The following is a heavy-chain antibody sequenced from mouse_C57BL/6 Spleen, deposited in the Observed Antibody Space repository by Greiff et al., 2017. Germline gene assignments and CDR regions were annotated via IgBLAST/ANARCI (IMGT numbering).Heavy chain of an antibody. CDR2: INYDGSST. D-gene: IGHD2-1*01. CDR3: ARVGGNYYYYAMDD. Sequence: EVKLMESEGGLVQPGSSMQLSCTASGFTFSDYYMAWVRQVPEKGLEWVANINYDGSSTYYLDSLKSRFIISRDNAKNILYLQMSSLKSEDTATYYCARVGGNYYYYAMDDWGQGTSVTVSS. J-gene: IGHJ4*01. V-gene: IGHV5-16*01. CDR1: GFTFSDYY.